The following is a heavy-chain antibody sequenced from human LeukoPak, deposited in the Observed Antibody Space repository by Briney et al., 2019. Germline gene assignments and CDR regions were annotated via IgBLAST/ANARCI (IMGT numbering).Heavy chain of an antibody. Sequence: GASVKVSCKASDYTFTNYGVSWVRQAPGQGLEWVGWISAYNGKTYYAQKFQGRVTVTTDTSTSTAYMDLRSLRSDDTAVYYCARTNLDCKNGVCYDYWGQGTPVTVSS. CDR1: DYTFTNYG. D-gene: IGHD2-8*01. CDR2: ISAYNGKT. V-gene: IGHV1-18*01. CDR3: ARTNLDCKNGVCYDY. J-gene: IGHJ4*02.